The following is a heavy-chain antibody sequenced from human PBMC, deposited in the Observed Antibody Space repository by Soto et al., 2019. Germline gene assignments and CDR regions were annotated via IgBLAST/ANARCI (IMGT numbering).Heavy chain of an antibody. Sequence: SETLSLTYTVSGGSISSYYWSWIRQPPGKGLEWIGYIYYIGSTNYNPSLKSRVTISVDTSKNQFSLKLSSVTAADTAVYYCARGLRRQLLNWFDPWGQGTLVTVSS. CDR2: IYYIGST. J-gene: IGHJ5*02. CDR3: ARGLRRQLLNWFDP. D-gene: IGHD2-2*01. V-gene: IGHV4-59*01. CDR1: GGSISSYY.